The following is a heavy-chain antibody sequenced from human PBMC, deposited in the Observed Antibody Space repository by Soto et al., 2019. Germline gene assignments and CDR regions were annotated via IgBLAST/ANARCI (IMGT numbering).Heavy chain of an antibody. D-gene: IGHD1-26*01. CDR3: AQGVGAPAFDY. CDR2: ISYDGSNK. Sequence: QVQLVESGGGVVQPGRSLRLSCAASGFTFSSYGMHWVRQAPGKGLEWVAVISYDGSNKYYADSVKGRFTISRDNSKNTRYLQMNSLGAEDTAVYYCAQGVGAPAFDYWGQGTLVTVSS. V-gene: IGHV3-30*18. J-gene: IGHJ4*02. CDR1: GFTFSSYG.